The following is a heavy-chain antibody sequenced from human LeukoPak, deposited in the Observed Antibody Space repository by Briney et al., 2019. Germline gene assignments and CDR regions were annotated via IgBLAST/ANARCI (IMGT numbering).Heavy chain of an antibody. CDR1: GFSFSSYA. CDR2: ISDGGGST. D-gene: IGHD3-3*01. V-gene: IGHV3-23*01. Sequence: GGSLRLSCAASGFSFSSYAMGWVRQAPGKGLEWVSSISDGGGSTSYADSVRGRFIISRDNSKSTLYLQMNSLRVEDTAPYYCAKGRVGVVSHYYFDFWGQGTLVTVSS. CDR3: AKGRVGVVSHYYFDF. J-gene: IGHJ4*02.